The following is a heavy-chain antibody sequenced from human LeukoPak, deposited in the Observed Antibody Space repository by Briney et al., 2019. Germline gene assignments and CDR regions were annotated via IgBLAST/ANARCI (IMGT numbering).Heavy chain of an antibody. D-gene: IGHD1-26*01. CDR2: ISTSGGGT. J-gene: IGHJ4*02. CDR3: ARDPRFRYSGSYAGPLDY. V-gene: IGHV3-23*01. Sequence: GGSLRLSCAASGFTFSSYAMSWVRQAPGKGLEWVSGISTSGGGTYYADSVKGRFTISRDNSKNTLYLQMNSLRAEDTAVYYCARDPRFRYSGSYAGPLDYWGQGTLVTVSS. CDR1: GFTFSSYA.